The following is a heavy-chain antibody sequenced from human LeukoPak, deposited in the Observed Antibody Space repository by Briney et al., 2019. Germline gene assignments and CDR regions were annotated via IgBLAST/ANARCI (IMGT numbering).Heavy chain of an antibody. V-gene: IGHV4-59*02. Sequence: SETLSLTCTVSDGSVTSHSWNWFRQPPGKGLEWIGDIYDSGSPNYNPSLKSRVTTSVDSSKNQFSLKLTSVTAADTAIYYCARVDSSGYHTFFDYWGQGTLVTVSS. J-gene: IGHJ4*02. CDR1: DGSVTSHS. CDR2: IYDSGSP. D-gene: IGHD3-22*01. CDR3: ARVDSSGYHTFFDY.